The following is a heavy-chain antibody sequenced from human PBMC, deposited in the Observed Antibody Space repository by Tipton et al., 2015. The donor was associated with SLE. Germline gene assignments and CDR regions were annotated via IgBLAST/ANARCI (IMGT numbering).Heavy chain of an antibody. CDR2: IYYSGST. Sequence: TLSLTCTVSGGSISSYYLGWIRQPTVKGLEWIVYIYYSGSTNYNPSLKSRVTISVDTSKNQFSLKLSSVTAADTAVYYCARARGAGDGEEDYWGQGTLV. D-gene: IGHD7-27*01. J-gene: IGHJ4*02. V-gene: IGHV4-59*01. CDR1: GGSISSYY. CDR3: ARARGAGDGEEDY.